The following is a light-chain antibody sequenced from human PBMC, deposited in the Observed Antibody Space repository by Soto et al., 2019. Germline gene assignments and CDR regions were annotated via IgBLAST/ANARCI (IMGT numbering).Light chain of an antibody. Sequence: QSALTQPASVSGSPGQSITISCTGTNSDVGSYNLVSWYQQNPGKAPKLTIYEGSQRPSGVSNRFSGSKSGNTASLTISGLQAEDESDYYCCSYADSTTWVFGTGTKVTVL. CDR3: CSYADSTTWV. CDR2: EGS. V-gene: IGLV2-23*01. J-gene: IGLJ1*01. CDR1: NSDVGSYNL.